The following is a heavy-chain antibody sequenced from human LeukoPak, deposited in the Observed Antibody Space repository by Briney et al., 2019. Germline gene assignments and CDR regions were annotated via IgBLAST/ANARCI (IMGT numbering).Heavy chain of an antibody. V-gene: IGHV1-2*02. CDR1: GYTFTGYF. D-gene: IGHD3-10*01. CDR2: INPNSGGT. Sequence: GASVTASCKASGYTFTGYFMHWVRQAPGQGLEWMGWINPNSGGTNYAQKFQGRVTITRDTSISTAYMELSRLKSDDTAVYYCARGTYMVRGVSPFDYWGQGTLVTVSS. J-gene: IGHJ4*02. CDR3: ARGTYMVRGVSPFDY.